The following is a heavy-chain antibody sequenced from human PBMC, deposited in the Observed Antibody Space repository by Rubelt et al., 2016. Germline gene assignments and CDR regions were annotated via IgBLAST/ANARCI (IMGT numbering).Heavy chain of an antibody. J-gene: IGHJ4*02. CDR3: ARAQRIRLLMVYAPTFDY. D-gene: IGHD2-8*01. V-gene: IGHV1-3*01. CDR1: GYTFTSYA. CDR2: INAGNGNP. Sequence: QVQLVQSGAEVKKPGASVKVSCKASGYTFTSYAMHWVRQAPGQRLAWMGWINAGNGNPKYSQKFQGRVTITRDTSASTAYMELSSLRSEDTAVYYCARAQRIRLLMVYAPTFDYWGQGTLVTVSS.